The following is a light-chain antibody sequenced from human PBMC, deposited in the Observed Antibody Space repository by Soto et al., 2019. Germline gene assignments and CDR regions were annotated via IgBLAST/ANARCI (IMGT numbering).Light chain of an antibody. Sequence: QSVLTQPPSVSGAPGQRVTISCTGSSSNIGAGYDVHWYQQLPGTAPKLLIYGNSNRPSGVPDRFSGSKSGTSASLAITVLQAEDEADYYCQSYDSSLLGVFGTGTKLTVL. J-gene: IGLJ1*01. CDR3: QSYDSSLLGV. V-gene: IGLV1-40*01. CDR1: SSNIGAGYD. CDR2: GNS.